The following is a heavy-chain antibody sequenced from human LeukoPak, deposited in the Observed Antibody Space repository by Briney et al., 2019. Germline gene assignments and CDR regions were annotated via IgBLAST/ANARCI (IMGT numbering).Heavy chain of an antibody. CDR1: GFTFSSYA. D-gene: IGHD6-13*01. V-gene: IGHV3-23*01. CDR3: VKGSAGSRPYYFDY. J-gene: IGHJ4*02. CDR2: ISTNGGST. Sequence: PGGSLRLSCAASGFTFSSYAMSWARQAPGEGLEWVSAISTNGGSTYFADSVKGRFTITRDNSKNTLSLEMNSLRPEDTAVYYRVKGSAGSRPYYFDYWGQGTLLTVSS.